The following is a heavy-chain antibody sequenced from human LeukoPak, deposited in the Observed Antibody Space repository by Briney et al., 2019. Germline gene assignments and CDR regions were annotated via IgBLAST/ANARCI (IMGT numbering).Heavy chain of an antibody. CDR1: GGSFSGYY. J-gene: IGHJ6*03. V-gene: IGHV4-34*01. CDR3: RVNTTRYYYYMDV. Sequence: SETLSLTCAVYGGSFSGYYWSWIRQPPGKGLEWIGEINYSGSTNYNPSLKSRVTISVDTSKNQFSLKLSSVTAADTAVYYCRVNTTRYYYYMDVWGKGTTVTVSS. CDR2: INYSGST. D-gene: IGHD4-17*01.